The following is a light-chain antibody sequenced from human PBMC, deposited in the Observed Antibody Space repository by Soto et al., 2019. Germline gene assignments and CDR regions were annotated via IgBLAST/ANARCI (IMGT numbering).Light chain of an antibody. CDR1: QTIRSW. V-gene: IGKV1-5*03. Sequence: DIQMTQSPSTLSASVGDRVTITCRASQTIRSWLAWYQQKPGKAPNLLIYQASTLQSGVSSRFSGSGSGTEFTLTISSLRPDDFATYYCQQYKSDSWTFGQGTKVDI. CDR2: QAS. CDR3: QQYKSDSWT. J-gene: IGKJ1*01.